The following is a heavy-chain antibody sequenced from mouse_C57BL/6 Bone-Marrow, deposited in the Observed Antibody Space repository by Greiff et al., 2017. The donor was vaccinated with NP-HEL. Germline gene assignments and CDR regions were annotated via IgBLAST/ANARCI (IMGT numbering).Heavy chain of an antibody. Sequence: QVQLQQSGPELVKPGASVKISCKASGYAFSSSWMNWVKQRPGKGLEWIGRIYPGDGDTNYNGKFKGKATLTADKSSSTAYMQLSSLTSEDSAVYFCARGTREWFAYWGQGTLVTVSA. CDR1: GYAFSSSW. CDR3: ARGTREWFAY. D-gene: IGHD3-3*01. J-gene: IGHJ3*01. V-gene: IGHV1-82*01. CDR2: IYPGDGDT.